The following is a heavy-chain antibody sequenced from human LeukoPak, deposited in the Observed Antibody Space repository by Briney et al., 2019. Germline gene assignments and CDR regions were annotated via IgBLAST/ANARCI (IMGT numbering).Heavy chain of an antibody. CDR1: GFTFSNYG. CDR2: ISYDGSDK. D-gene: IGHD5-12*01. J-gene: IGHJ4*02. V-gene: IGHV3-30*18. CDR3: AKGGVDIVATTRLMAGFYFDY. Sequence: GGSLRLSCAASGFTFSNYGMHWVRQAPVKGLEWVAAISYDGSDKFYAGSVKGRFTIYRDNSKNTLYLQMNSLRAEDTAVYYCAKGGVDIVATTRLMAGFYFDYWGQGTLVTVSS.